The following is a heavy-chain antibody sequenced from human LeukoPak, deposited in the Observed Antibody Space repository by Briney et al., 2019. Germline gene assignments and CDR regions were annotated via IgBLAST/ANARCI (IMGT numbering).Heavy chain of an antibody. J-gene: IGHJ4*02. CDR1: GGSISSYY. V-gene: IGHV4-59*12. Sequence: KPSETLSLTCTVSGGSISSYYWSWIRQPPGKGLEWIGYIYYSGSTNYNPSLKSRVTISVDTSKNQFSPKLSSVTAADTAVYYCAGVSIAVAGTIYWGQGTLVTVSS. CDR2: IYYSGST. CDR3: AGVSIAVAGTIY. D-gene: IGHD6-19*01.